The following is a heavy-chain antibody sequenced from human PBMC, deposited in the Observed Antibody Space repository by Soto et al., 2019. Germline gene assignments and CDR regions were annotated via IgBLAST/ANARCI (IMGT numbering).Heavy chain of an antibody. D-gene: IGHD6-19*01. CDR3: ARVGIIAVAGTTNWFDP. V-gene: IGHV1-69*13. CDR1: GGTFSSYA. CDR2: IIPIFGTA. J-gene: IGHJ5*02. Sequence: SVKVSCKASGGTFSSYAISWVRQAPGQGLEWMGGIIPIFGTANYAQKFQGRVTITADESTSTAYMELSSLRSEDTAVYYCARVGIIAVAGTTNWFDPWGQGTLVTVSS.